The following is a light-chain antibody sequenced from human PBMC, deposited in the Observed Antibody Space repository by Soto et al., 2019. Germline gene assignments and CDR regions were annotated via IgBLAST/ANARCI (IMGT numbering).Light chain of an antibody. J-gene: IGKJ5*01. V-gene: IGKV3-20*01. CDR1: RSRGSNF. CDR3: QLYSISPT. Sequence: IFLMQFPSTLSLSPGERATVSCMTSRSRGSNFLAWYQHKPGQAPRLLIYASSNRATGIPDRFSGSASGTDFTLTISSLQPEDFAVYYCQLYSISPTFGQGTRLEIK. CDR2: ASS.